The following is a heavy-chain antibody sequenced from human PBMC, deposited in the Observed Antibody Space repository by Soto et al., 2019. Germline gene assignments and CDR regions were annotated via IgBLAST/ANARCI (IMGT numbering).Heavy chain of an antibody. J-gene: IGHJ4*02. Sequence: QVQLQESGPGLVKPSETLSLTCTVSGDSISSLYWSWIRQPPGKGLEWIGYIYYSGSINYNPSLKGRPTIPGDPSKTQFSLGLSSVTAADTAVYYCAKPLWDPSGWKPDYWGQGPLVTVSS. CDR2: IYYSGSI. V-gene: IGHV4-59*01. CDR1: GDSISSLY. D-gene: IGHD6-19*01. CDR3: AKPLWDPSGWKPDY.